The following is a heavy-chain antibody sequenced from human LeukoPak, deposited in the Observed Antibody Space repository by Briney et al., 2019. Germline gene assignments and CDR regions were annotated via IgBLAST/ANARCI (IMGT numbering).Heavy chain of an antibody. CDR1: GYSFTSYW. CDR2: IDPSDSYT. Sequence: GESLKISCKGSGYSFTSYWISWVRQMPGKGLEWMGRIDPSDSYTNYSPSFQGHVTISADKSISTAYLQWSSLKASDTTMYYCARIVSYSSSHEFDYWGQGTLVTVSS. V-gene: IGHV5-10-1*01. J-gene: IGHJ4*02. D-gene: IGHD6-6*01. CDR3: ARIVSYSSSHEFDY.